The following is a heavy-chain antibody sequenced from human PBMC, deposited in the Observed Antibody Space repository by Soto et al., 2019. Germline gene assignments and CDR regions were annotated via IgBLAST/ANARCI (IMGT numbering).Heavy chain of an antibody. Sequence: EVQLVESGGGLVKPGGSLSLSCAASGFTFSSYSMNWVRQAPGKGLQWVSSISSSSSYIYYADSVKGRFTSSRDNAKNSLYLQMNSLRAEDTAVYYCAREGYYYDSSGYYTAWGQGTLVAVSS. V-gene: IGHV3-21*01. J-gene: IGHJ5*02. D-gene: IGHD3-22*01. CDR2: ISSSSSYI. CDR1: GFTFSSYS. CDR3: AREGYYYDSSGYYTA.